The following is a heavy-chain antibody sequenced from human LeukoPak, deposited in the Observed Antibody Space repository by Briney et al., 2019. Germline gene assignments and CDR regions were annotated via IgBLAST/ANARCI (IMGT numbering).Heavy chain of an antibody. V-gene: IGHV1-2*02. D-gene: IGHD3-10*01. CDR2: INPNSGGT. CDR1: GYTFTGYY. J-gene: IGHJ5*02. Sequence: ASVKVSCKASGYTFTGYYMHWVRQAPGQGLEWMGWINPNSGGTNYAQKFQGRVTMTRDTSTSTVYMELSSLRSEDTAVYYCARGGVLLWFGELLSKHWFDPWGQGTLVTVSS. CDR3: ARGGVLLWFGELLSKHWFDP.